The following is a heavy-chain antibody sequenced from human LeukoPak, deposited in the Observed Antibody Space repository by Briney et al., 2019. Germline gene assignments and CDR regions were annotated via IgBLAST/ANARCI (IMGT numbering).Heavy chain of an antibody. Sequence: TGGSLRLSCAASGLTVSTNYMSWVRQAPGKGLEWVSIIYSDGSAYYADSLKGRFTISRDKSKNTLYLQINSLSAEDTAVYYCARTQVGTDQVYFDYWGQGTLVSVSS. CDR1: GLTVSTNY. V-gene: IGHV3-53*01. J-gene: IGHJ4*02. CDR3: ARTQVGTDQVYFDY. D-gene: IGHD2-21*02. CDR2: IYSDGSA.